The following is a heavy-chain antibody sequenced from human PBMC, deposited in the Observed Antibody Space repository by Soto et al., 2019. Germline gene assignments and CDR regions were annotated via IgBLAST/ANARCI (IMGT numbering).Heavy chain of an antibody. Sequence: SETLSLTCTVSGGSISSDDYYWSWIRQHPGKGLEWIGYIYYSGSTYSNPSLKSRVTISVDTSKNQFSLKLTSVTAADTAVYYCARGDKYQRPDYWGQGTLVTVSS. CDR3: ARGDKYQRPDY. D-gene: IGHD2-2*01. CDR2: IYYSGST. J-gene: IGHJ4*02. CDR1: GGSISSDDYY. V-gene: IGHV4-31*03.